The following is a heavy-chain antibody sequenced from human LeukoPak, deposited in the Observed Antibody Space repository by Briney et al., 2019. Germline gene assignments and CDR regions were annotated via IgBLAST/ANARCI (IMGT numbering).Heavy chain of an antibody. CDR3: AKDRAIAAAGTSWAPSFDY. V-gene: IGHV3-23*01. D-gene: IGHD6-13*01. CDR2: ISGSGGST. CDR1: GFTFSSYA. Sequence: PGGSLRLSCAASGFTFSSYAMSWVRQAPGKGPEWVSAISGSGGSTYYADSVKGRFTISRDNSKNTLYLQMNSLRAEDTAVYYCAKDRAIAAAGTSWAPSFDYSGQGTLVTVSS. J-gene: IGHJ4*02.